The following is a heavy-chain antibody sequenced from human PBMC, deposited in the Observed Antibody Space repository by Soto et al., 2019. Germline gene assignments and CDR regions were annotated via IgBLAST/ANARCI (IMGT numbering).Heavy chain of an antibody. D-gene: IGHD5-18*01. CDR1: GFTFSSYS. CDR3: AREVRDTAVADFDY. J-gene: IGHJ4*02. Sequence: EVQLVESGGGLVQPGGSLRLSCAASGFTFSSYSMNLVRQAPGKGLEWLSYISSSISTMHYADSVKGRFTISRDNAKNSLYLQINSLRDEDTAVYYCAREVRDTAVADFDYWGQGTLVTVSS. V-gene: IGHV3-48*02. CDR2: ISSSISTM.